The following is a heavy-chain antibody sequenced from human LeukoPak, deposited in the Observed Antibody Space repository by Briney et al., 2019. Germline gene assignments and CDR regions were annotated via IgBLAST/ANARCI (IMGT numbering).Heavy chain of an antibody. CDR1: GFSFSDYY. V-gene: IGHV3-72*01. CDR3: TRNFDGTGDC. D-gene: IGHD3-10*01. CDR2: SRSKARSYST. Sequence: GGSLRLSCAVSGFSFSDYYMDWVHQAPGKGLEWVARSRSKARSYSTDYAASVKGRFTISRDDSQNSLYLHMNTLRTEDTAVYYCTRNFDGTGDCWGQGALVTVSS. J-gene: IGHJ4*02.